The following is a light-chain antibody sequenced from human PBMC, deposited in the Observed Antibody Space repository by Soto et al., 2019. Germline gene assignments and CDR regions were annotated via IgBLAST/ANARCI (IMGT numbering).Light chain of an antibody. CDR3: QQYGSSLYT. V-gene: IGKV3-20*01. Sequence: EILLTQSPGTLSLSPGERATLSCRASQSVTSTYLAWYQQRPGQAPRLLIYGASSRATGIPDRFSGSGSGTDFTLTINRLEPEDFAVYYCQQYGSSLYTFGQGTKVDIK. CDR1: QSVTSTY. J-gene: IGKJ2*01. CDR2: GAS.